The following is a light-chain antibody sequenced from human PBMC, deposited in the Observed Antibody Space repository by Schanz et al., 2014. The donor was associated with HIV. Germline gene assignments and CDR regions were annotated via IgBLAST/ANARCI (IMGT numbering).Light chain of an antibody. CDR2: RSQ. J-gene: IGLJ3*02. CDR3: QSYDSGLSGWV. V-gene: IGLV1-47*01. CDR1: SSNIGDNY. Sequence: QSVLTQPPSAAGTPGQRVTISCSGSSSNIGDNYVYWYQQFPGTAPKLLIYRSQQRPSGVPDRFSGSKSGTSASLVISGLRSEDEAEYYCQSYDSGLSGWVFGGGTKLTVL.